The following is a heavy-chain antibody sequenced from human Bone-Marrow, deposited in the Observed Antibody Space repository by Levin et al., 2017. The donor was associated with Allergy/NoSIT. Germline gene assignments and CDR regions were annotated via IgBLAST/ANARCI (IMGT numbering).Heavy chain of an antibody. V-gene: IGHV4-59*01. Sequence: SETLSLTCTVSGGSISSYYWSWIRQPPGKGLEWIGYIYYSGSTNYNPSLKSRVTISVDTSKNQFSLKLSSVTAADTAVYYCARDRTLLTTPSRWFDPWGQGTLVTVSS. CDR1: GGSISSYY. CDR2: IYYSGST. CDR3: ARDRTLLTTPSRWFDP. D-gene: IGHD2-15*01. J-gene: IGHJ5*02.